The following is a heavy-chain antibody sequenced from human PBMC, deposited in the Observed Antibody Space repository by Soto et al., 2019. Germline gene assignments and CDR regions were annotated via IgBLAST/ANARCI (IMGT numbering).Heavy chain of an antibody. CDR2: VYYTGGT. J-gene: IGHJ5*02. Sequence: PSETLSLTCTVSDVSITNYYWSWIRQPPGRGLEWLGYVYYTGGTSYNPSLKSRVAMSVDTSKKQISLKLTSVTAADTAVYYCAREDTRWFDPWGQGTLVTVSS. CDR3: AREDTRWFDP. CDR1: DVSITNYY. D-gene: IGHD5-18*01. V-gene: IGHV4-59*01.